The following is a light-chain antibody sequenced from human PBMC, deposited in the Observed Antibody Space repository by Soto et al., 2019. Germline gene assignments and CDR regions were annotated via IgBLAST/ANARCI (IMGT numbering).Light chain of an antibody. V-gene: IGLV2-8*01. Sequence: QSALTQPASVSGSPGQSITISCTGTSSDLAIYNYVSWYQQHPGKAPKLMIYEVSQRPSGVPDRFSGSKSGNTASLTISGLQAEDEGDYYCSSFAGINNLLFGGGTKLTVL. J-gene: IGLJ2*01. CDR2: EVS. CDR1: SSDLAIYNY. CDR3: SSFAGINNLL.